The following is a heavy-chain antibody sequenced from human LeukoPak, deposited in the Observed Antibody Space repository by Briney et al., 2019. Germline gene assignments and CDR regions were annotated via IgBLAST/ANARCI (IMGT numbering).Heavy chain of an antibody. CDR1: GFTFSSYG. CDR2: ISYDGSNK. J-gene: IGHJ4*02. Sequence: PGRSLRLSCAASGFTFSSYGMHWVRQAPGKGLEWVAVISYDGSNKYYADSVKGRFTISRDNSKNTLYLQMNSLRAEDTAVYYCASIYDSSGYHNFDYWGQGTLVTVSS. V-gene: IGHV3-30*03. D-gene: IGHD3-22*01. CDR3: ASIYDSSGYHNFDY.